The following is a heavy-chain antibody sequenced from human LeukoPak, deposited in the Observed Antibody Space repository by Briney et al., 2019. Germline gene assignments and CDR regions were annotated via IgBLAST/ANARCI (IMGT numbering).Heavy chain of an antibody. CDR2: ISAYNGNT. CDR3: ARELRSYGLDY. V-gene: IGHV1-18*01. CDR1: GYTFTSYG. D-gene: IGHD1-26*01. Sequence: GASVKVSCKSSGYTFTSYGISWVRQAPGQGLEWMGWISAYNGNTNYAQRLQGRVTMTTDTSTSTAYMELRSLRSDDTAVYYCARELRSYGLDYWGQGTLVTVSS. J-gene: IGHJ4*02.